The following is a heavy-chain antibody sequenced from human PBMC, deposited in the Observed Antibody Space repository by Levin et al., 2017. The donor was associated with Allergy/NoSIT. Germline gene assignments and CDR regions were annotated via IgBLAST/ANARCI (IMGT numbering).Heavy chain of an antibody. CDR1: GFIFSSYA. D-gene: IGHD2-15*01. CDR3: ARVMVAAALLFQADY. J-gene: IGHJ4*02. CDR2: ISYDGSRT. Sequence: GGSLRLSCVASGFIFSSYAMNWVRQAPGKGLEWVAVISYDGSRTYYADSVKDRFTISRDDSKNTLYLQMNSLRPEDTAIYYCARVMVAAALLFQADYWGQGNLVTVSS. V-gene: IGHV3-30-3*01.